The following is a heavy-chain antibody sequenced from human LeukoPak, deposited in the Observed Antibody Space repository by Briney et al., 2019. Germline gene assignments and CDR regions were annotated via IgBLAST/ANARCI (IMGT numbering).Heavy chain of an antibody. CDR1: GFTFSSYA. CDR2: ISGSGGST. D-gene: IGHD6-13*01. V-gene: IGHV3-23*01. Sequence: PGGSLRLSCAASGFTFSSYAMSWVRQAPGKGLEWVSAISGSGGSTYYADSVKGRFTISRDNSKNTLYLQMNSLRAEDTAVYYCAKDPHLGISSSARHYWGQGTLVTVSS. CDR3: AKDPHLGISSSARHY. J-gene: IGHJ4*02.